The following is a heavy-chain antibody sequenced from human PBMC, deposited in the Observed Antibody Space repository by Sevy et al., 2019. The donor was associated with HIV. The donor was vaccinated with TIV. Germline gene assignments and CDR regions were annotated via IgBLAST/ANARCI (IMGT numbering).Heavy chain of an antibody. D-gene: IGHD3-22*01. Sequence: ASVKVSCMVSGYTLSELSMPWVRQAPGKGLEWMGSCDPEDDETIYAQKFQGRVTMTVDKSTDKAYMELNNLRSEDTAVYYCATTKDYYDSSGSPFDYWGQGTLVTVSS. CDR3: ATTKDYYDSSGSPFDY. CDR1: GYTLSELS. J-gene: IGHJ4*02. V-gene: IGHV1-24*01. CDR2: CDPEDDET.